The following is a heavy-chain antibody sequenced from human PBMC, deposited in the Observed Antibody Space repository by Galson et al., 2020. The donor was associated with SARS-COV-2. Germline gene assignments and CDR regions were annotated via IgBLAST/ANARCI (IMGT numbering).Heavy chain of an antibody. CDR2: ISYDGSNK. CDR3: ARDRETVFLEWLLPTSDYYMDV. J-gene: IGHJ6*03. Sequence: RGSLRLYCAAYGFTFSSYAMHWVRQAPGKGLEWVAVISYDGSNKYYADSVKGRFTISRDNSKNTLYLQMNSLRAEEPAVYYCARDRETVFLEWLLPTSDYYMDVWGKGTTGTVSS. CDR1: GFTFSSYA. V-gene: IGHV3-30*01. D-gene: IGHD3-3*01.